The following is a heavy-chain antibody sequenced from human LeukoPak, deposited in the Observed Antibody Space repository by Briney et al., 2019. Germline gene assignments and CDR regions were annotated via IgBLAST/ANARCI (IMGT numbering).Heavy chain of an antibody. Sequence: ASVKVSCKASGYTFTDYYIHWVRQAPGQGLEWMGWINPDNGGTNYAQKFQGRGTMTRDTSMRTIYMDLSRLRSDDTAVFYCTREARVGNWFDPWGQGTQVTVSS. CDR1: GYTFTDYY. D-gene: IGHD2-15*01. CDR3: TREARVGNWFDP. J-gene: IGHJ5*02. CDR2: INPDNGGT. V-gene: IGHV1-2*02.